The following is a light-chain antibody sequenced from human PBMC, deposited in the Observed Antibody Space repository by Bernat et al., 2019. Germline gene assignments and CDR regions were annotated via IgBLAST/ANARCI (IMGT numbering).Light chain of an antibody. J-gene: IGLJ2*01. CDR2: AVS. CDR3: SSLTTSTTLV. CDR1: SSDVGVYNY. V-gene: IGLV2-14*03. Sequence: QSALTLPASVSGSPGQSITISCTGTSSDVGVYNYVSWYQQHPGKAPRLMIYAVSSRPSGVSNRFSGSKSGNTASLTISGLQPEDEADYYCSSLTTSTTLVFGGGTKLTVL.